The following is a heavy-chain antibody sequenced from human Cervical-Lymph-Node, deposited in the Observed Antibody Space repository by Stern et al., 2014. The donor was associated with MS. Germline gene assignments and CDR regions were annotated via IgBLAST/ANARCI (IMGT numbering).Heavy chain of an antibody. D-gene: IGHD3/OR15-3a*01. J-gene: IGHJ5*02. Sequence: QVQLVQSGPGLVKPSETLSLTCTVSGGSISSSSYYWGWIRQPPGKGLEWIGSIYYSGSTYYNPSLKSRVTISVDTSKNQFPLKLSSVTAADTAVYYCARLDGLVDPWGQGTLVTVSS. CDR1: GGSISSSSYY. CDR3: ARLDGLVDP. CDR2: IYYSGST. V-gene: IGHV4-39*01.